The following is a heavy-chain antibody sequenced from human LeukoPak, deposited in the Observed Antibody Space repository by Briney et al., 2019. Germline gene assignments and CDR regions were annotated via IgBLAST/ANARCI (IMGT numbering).Heavy chain of an antibody. CDR1: GFTFSSSW. Sequence: TGGSLRLSCVASGFTFSSSWMHWVRQVPGKGLVWVSRISSDGITTNYADSVKGRFTISRDNAKNTVYLQMNSLRAEDTAVYYCARMEVAGGQGTIVTVSS. CDR2: ISSDGITT. J-gene: IGHJ3*01. D-gene: IGHD3-3*01. CDR3: ARMEVA. V-gene: IGHV3-74*01.